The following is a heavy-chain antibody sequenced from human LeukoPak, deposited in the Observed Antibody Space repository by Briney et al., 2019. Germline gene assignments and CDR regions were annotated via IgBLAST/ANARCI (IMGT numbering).Heavy chain of an antibody. Sequence: GGSLRLSCAVSGFTFSSYEMNWVRQAPGTGLEWVSYISNSGETKYYADSAKGRFTISRDNAKNSLYLQMNSLRAEDTAVYYCAREASSGYFDYWGQGTLVTVSS. CDR2: ISNSGETK. D-gene: IGHD3-22*01. J-gene: IGHJ4*02. CDR3: AREASSGYFDY. V-gene: IGHV3-48*03. CDR1: GFTFSSYE.